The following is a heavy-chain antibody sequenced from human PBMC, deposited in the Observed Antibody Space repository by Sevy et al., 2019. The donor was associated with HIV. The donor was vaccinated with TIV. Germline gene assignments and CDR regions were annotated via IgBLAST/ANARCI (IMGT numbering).Heavy chain of an antibody. J-gene: IGHJ5*02. Sequence: SETLSLTCTVSGGSISSYYWSWIRQPPGKGLEWIGYIYYSGSTNYNPSLESRVTISVDTSKNQFSLKLSSVTAADTAVYYCAREITMVRGVTKYYWFDPWGQGTLVTVSS. CDR3: AREITMVRGVTKYYWFDP. D-gene: IGHD3-10*01. V-gene: IGHV4-59*01. CDR1: GGSISSYY. CDR2: IYYSGST.